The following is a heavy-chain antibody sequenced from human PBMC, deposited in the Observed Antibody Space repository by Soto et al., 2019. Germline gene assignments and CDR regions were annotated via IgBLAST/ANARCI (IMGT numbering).Heavy chain of an antibody. D-gene: IGHD6-6*01. CDR1: GGTFSSYA. CDR3: AREIRIYSSSSVESYYYYGMDV. Sequence: QVQLVQSGAEVKKPGSSVKVSCKASGGTFSSYAISWVRQAPGQGLEWMGGIIPIFGTANYAQKFQGRVTITADESTSTAYMELSSLRSEDTAVYYCAREIRIYSSSSVESYYYYGMDVWGQGTTVTVSS. V-gene: IGHV1-69*01. J-gene: IGHJ6*02. CDR2: IIPIFGTA.